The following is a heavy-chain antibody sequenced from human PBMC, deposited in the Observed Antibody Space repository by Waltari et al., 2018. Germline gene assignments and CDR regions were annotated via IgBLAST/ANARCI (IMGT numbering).Heavy chain of an antibody. V-gene: IGHV4-34*01. CDR1: RCSFSGYY. CDR3: ARYYYGSGSPFDY. D-gene: IGHD3-10*01. Sequence: QVQLQQWCAGLLKPSETLSLTCAVYRCSFSGYYWSWIRQHPGKGLEWIGEINHSGSTNYNPSLKSRVTISVDTSKNQFSLKLSSVTAADTAVYYCARYYYGSGSPFDYWGQGTMVTVSS. CDR2: INHSGST. J-gene: IGHJ4*02.